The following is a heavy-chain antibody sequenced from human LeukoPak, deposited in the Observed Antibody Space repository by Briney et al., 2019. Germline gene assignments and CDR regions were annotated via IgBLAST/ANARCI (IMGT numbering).Heavy chain of an antibody. Sequence: GGSLRLSCAASGFSFRNYLMGWVRQAPGKGLEWVANTKPDGSAEDNADSVRGRFTASRDNANNLLYLQMNRLRAEETAVYYYARDGGLHTNFDYWGQGTLLTVSS. J-gene: IGHJ4*02. D-gene: IGHD2-15*01. CDR3: ARDGGLHTNFDY. CDR2: TKPDGSAE. V-gene: IGHV3-7*01. CDR1: GFSFRNYL.